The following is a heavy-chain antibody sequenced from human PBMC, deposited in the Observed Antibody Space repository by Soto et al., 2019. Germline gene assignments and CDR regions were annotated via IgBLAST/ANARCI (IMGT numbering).Heavy chain of an antibody. J-gene: IGHJ3*02. D-gene: IGHD2-8*01. Sequence: EAQLVESGGGLVQPGGSLRLSCEASGFSLGSYWMTWVRQAPGKGLEWVANIKKDGSRTSYLDSVRGRFTISRDNVGNSLSLQMDSLRAEVTGLYFCARDVSPGTSTLYLDAFDIWGQGTMVTVSS. CDR3: ARDVSPGTSTLYLDAFDI. V-gene: IGHV3-7*05. CDR1: GFSLGSYW. CDR2: IKKDGSRT.